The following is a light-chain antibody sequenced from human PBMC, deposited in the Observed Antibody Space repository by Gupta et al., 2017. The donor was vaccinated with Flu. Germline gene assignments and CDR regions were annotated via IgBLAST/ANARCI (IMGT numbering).Light chain of an antibody. V-gene: IGKV2-28*01. Sequence: PGESASISCRSSQSRLHSNGYRYLDWYLQKPRQAPQLLIYLGSNRAYGVTDRFSGSEADTDFTLKISRGEAEDVGIYYCMQALYIQYTFGQGKKRE. CDR1: QSRLHSNGYRY. CDR3: MQALYIQYT. CDR2: LGS. J-gene: IGKJ2*01.